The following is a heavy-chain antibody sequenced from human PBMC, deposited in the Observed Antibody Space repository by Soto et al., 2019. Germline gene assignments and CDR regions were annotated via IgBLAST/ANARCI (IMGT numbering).Heavy chain of an antibody. Sequence: PGGSLRLSCAASGFTFSSYGMNWVRQAPGKGLEWVSSISSSSSYIYYADSVKGRFTISRDNAKNSLYLQMNSLRAEDTAVYYCARLSMTTVVTPIFGYYYGMDVWGQGTTVTVSS. V-gene: IGHV3-21*01. CDR3: ARLSMTTVVTPIFGYYYGMDV. CDR2: ISSSSSYI. D-gene: IGHD4-17*01. J-gene: IGHJ6*02. CDR1: GFTFSSYG.